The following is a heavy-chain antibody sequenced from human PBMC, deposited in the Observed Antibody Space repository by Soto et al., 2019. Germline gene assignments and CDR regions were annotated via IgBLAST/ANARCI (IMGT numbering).Heavy chain of an antibody. V-gene: IGHV3-30-3*01. J-gene: IGHJ4*02. Sequence: LRLSCAASGFTFSTFALYWVRQAPGKGLEWVAVISYDGSKKYYADSVRGRFTISRDNSKNTLYLQMNGLRTEDSALYYCTRDMDYGDRAFGDYWGQGTLVTVSS. D-gene: IGHD4-17*01. CDR1: GFTFSTFA. CDR2: ISYDGSKK. CDR3: TRDMDYGDRAFGDY.